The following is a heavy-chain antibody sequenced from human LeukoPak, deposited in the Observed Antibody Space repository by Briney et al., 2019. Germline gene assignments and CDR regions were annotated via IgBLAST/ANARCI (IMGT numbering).Heavy chain of an antibody. CDR2: INSDGTST. V-gene: IGHV3-74*03. CDR3: TKDAGYASDY. J-gene: IGHJ4*02. D-gene: IGHD2-15*01. Sequence: GRSLRLSCAASGLTFSNYWMHWVRQAPGKGLVWVSRINSDGTSTTYADSVKGRFTISRDNAKNTVYLQMSSLRVEDTAVYFCTKDAGYASDYWGQGILVPVSS. CDR1: GLTFSNYW.